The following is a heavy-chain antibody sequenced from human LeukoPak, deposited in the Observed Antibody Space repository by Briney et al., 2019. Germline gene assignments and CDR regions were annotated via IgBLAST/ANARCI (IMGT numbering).Heavy chain of an antibody. D-gene: IGHD2-15*01. J-gene: IGHJ3*02. CDR3: ARGQVVVAFDI. Sequence: PSETLSLTCTVSGGSISSSSYYWGWIRQPPGKGLEWIGEINHSGSTNYNPSLKSRVTISVDTSKNQFSLKLSSVTAADTAVYYCARGQVVVAFDIWGQGTMVTVSS. CDR1: GGSISSSSYY. V-gene: IGHV4-39*07. CDR2: INHSGST.